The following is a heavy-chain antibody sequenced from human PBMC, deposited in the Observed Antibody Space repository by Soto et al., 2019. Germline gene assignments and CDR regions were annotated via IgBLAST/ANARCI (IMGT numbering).Heavy chain of an antibody. J-gene: IGHJ3*02. CDR1: GGSISSGGYY. Sequence: SETLSLTCTVSGGSISSGGYYWSWIRQHPGKGLEWIGYIYYSGSTYYNPSLKSRVTISVDTSKNQFSLKLSSVTAADTAVYYCARARGYCSGGSCYRGRAFDIWGQGTMVTLS. CDR3: ARARGYCSGGSCYRGRAFDI. D-gene: IGHD2-15*01. V-gene: IGHV4-31*03. CDR2: IYYSGST.